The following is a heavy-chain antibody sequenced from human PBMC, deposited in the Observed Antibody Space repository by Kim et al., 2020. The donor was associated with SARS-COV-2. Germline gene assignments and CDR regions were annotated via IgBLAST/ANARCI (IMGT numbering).Heavy chain of an antibody. CDR1: GFTFSNYA. D-gene: IGHD6-19*01. Sequence: GGSLRLSCAASGFTFSNYAMSWVRQAPGKGLEWVSAISGSGSTTYYADSVKGRFTISRDNSKNTLYLQMNSLRAEDTAVYYCVYQWLIQGAFDVWGQGTMVTVSS. V-gene: IGHV3-23*01. CDR2: ISGSGSTT. CDR3: VYQWLIQGAFDV. J-gene: IGHJ3*01.